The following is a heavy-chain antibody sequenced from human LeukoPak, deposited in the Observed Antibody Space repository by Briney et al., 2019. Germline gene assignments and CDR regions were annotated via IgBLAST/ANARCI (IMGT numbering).Heavy chain of an antibody. CDR3: ANLGLAWSYDMGRFDY. J-gene: IGHJ4*02. CDR2: ISGSGDST. D-gene: IGHD1-26*01. CDR1: GFTYSSYA. Sequence: PGGSLRLSCAASGFTYSSYAMSLVRQASGKGLEWVSTISGSGDSTYYADSVKGRFTISRDNSKNTLYLQMNSLRAEDTAVYYCANLGLAWSYDMGRFDYWGQGTLVTVSS. V-gene: IGHV3-23*01.